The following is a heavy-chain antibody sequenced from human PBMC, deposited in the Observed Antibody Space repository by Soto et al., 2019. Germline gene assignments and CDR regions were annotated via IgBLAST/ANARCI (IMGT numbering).Heavy chain of an antibody. J-gene: IGHJ5*02. CDR1: GGTFSSYA. CDR2: MNPNSGNT. Sequence: ASVKVSCKASGGTFSSYAISWVRQATGHGLEWMGWMNPNSGNTVYAQKFQGRVTMTRDTSISTAYMELSSLRSEDTAVYYCARERTGTTSNWFDPWGQGTLVTVSS. D-gene: IGHD1-7*01. V-gene: IGHV1-8*02. CDR3: ARERTGTTSNWFDP.